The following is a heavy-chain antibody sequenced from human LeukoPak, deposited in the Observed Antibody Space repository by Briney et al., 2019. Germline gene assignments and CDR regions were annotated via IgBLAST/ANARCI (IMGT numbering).Heavy chain of an antibody. V-gene: IGHV3-23*01. Sequence: PGGTLRLSCAASGFTFSSHGMNWVRQAPGRGLEWVSSIRPSGDNTYYGDSVKGRFTISRDNSKSTLYIQMNSLRAEDTAVYYCARAKPKNMVRGLIMRRESRYYFDYWGQGTLVTVSS. D-gene: IGHD3-10*01. J-gene: IGHJ4*02. CDR2: IRPSGDNT. CDR1: GFTFSSHG. CDR3: ARAKPKNMVRGLIMRRESRYYFDY.